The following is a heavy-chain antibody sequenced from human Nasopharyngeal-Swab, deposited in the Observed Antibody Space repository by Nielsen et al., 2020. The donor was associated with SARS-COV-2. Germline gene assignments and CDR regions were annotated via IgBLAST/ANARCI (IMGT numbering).Heavy chain of an antibody. CDR3: ARDLSVNDLGGDY. Sequence: GESLKISCAASGFTFSSYGVHWVRQAPGKGLEWVAVIWYDGSNKYYADSVKGRFTISRDNSKNTLYLQMNSLRAEDTAVYYCARDLSVNDLGGDYWGQGTLVTVSS. CDR1: GFTFSSYG. V-gene: IGHV3-33*01. D-gene: IGHD1-1*01. J-gene: IGHJ4*02. CDR2: IWYDGSNK.